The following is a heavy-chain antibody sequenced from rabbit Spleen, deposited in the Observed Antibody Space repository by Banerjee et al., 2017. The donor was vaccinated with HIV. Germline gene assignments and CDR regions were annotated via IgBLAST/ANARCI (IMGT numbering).Heavy chain of an antibody. CDR1: GFSFSSYYY. Sequence: QSLEESGGDLVKPGASLILTCTASGFSFSSYYYMYWVRQAPGKGLEWIACIYAGSSGNTYYASWARGRFTISKTSSTTVTLQMTSLTVADTATYFCARDAGRGDYIDGVFNLWGPGTLVTVS. J-gene: IGHJ4*01. CDR3: ARDAGRGDYIDGVFNL. D-gene: IGHD8-1*01. V-gene: IGHV1S40*01. CDR2: IYAGSSGNT.